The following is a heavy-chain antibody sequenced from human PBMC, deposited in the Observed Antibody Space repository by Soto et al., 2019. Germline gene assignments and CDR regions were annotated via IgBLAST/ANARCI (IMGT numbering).Heavy chain of an antibody. Sequence: GGSLRLSCAASGFTFSSYAMHWVRQAPGKGLEWVAVISYDGSNKYYADSVKGRFTISRDNSKNTLYLQMNSLRAEDTAVYYCARDPAVCSGGSCYYFDYWGQGTLVTVSS. J-gene: IGHJ4*02. CDR2: ISYDGSNK. V-gene: IGHV3-30*04. CDR1: GFTFSSYA. CDR3: ARDPAVCSGGSCYYFDY. D-gene: IGHD2-15*01.